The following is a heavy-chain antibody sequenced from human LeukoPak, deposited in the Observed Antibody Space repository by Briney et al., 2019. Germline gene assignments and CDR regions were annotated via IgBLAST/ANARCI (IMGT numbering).Heavy chain of an antibody. CDR3: ARRFDP. Sequence: ASVKVSCKASGGTFSSYAISWVRQAPGQGLEWMGWINPNSGGTNYAQKFQGRVTMTRDTSISTAYMELSRLRSDDTAVYYCARRFDPWGQGTLVTVSS. CDR2: INPNSGGT. CDR1: GGTFSSYA. V-gene: IGHV1-2*02. J-gene: IGHJ5*02.